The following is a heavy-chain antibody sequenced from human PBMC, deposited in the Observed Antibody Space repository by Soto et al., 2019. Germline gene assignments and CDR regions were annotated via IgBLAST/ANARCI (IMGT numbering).Heavy chain of an antibody. CDR2: ISSSSSYI. CDR3: ARDGGVAQRGMDV. V-gene: IGHV3-21*01. Sequence: EVQLLESGGGLVQPGGSLRLSCAASGFTFSSYSMNWVRQAPGKGLEWVSSISSSSSYIYYADSVKGRFTISRDNAKNSLYLQMNSLRAEDTAVYYCARDGGVAQRGMDVWGQGTTVTVSS. D-gene: IGHD3-16*01. J-gene: IGHJ6*02. CDR1: GFTFSSYS.